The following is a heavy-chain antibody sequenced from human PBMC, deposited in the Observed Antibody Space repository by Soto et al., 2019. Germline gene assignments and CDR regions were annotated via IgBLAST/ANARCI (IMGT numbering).Heavy chain of an antibody. D-gene: IGHD2-15*01. CDR2: INMDGSST. Sequence: EVQLVESGGGLVQPGGSLRLSCAASGFTFSGDWMHWVRQAAGKGLVWVSRINMDGSSTNYADSVKGRFTISRDNAKNTLYLQMNSLRVDDTAVYYCARGPRGLSHHGYWGQGGLVTVSS. CDR3: ARGPRGLSHHGY. CDR1: GFTFSGDW. J-gene: IGHJ4*02. V-gene: IGHV3-74*01.